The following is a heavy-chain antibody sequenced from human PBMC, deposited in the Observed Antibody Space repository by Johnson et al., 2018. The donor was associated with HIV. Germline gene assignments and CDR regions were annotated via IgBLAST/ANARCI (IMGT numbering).Heavy chain of an antibody. CDR2: ISYDGNNK. Sequence: VQLVESGGGVAQPGRSLRLSCAASGFTFSTYAMHWVRQAPGKGLEWVAVISYDGNNKYYADSLKGRFTISRDNSKNTLYLQMNSLRPEDTAVYYCAKDQLVGATYAAFDIWGQGTMVTVSS. CDR1: GFTFSTYA. CDR3: AKDQLVGATYAAFDI. J-gene: IGHJ3*02. V-gene: IGHV3-30*04. D-gene: IGHD1-26*01.